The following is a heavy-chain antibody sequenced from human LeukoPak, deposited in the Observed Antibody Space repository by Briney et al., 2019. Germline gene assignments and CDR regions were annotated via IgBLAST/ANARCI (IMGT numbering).Heavy chain of an antibody. Sequence: SETLSLTCTVSGGSISSGTYYWNWIRQPAGTGLEWIGRVYTSGSTNYNPSLKSRVTISVDTSKNQFSLKLSSVTAADTALYYCARSSCPGGSCYDNRGYFDYWGQGTLVTVSS. J-gene: IGHJ4*02. CDR1: GGSISSGTYY. CDR3: ARSSCPGGSCYDNRGYFDY. CDR2: VYTSGST. V-gene: IGHV4-61*02. D-gene: IGHD2-15*01.